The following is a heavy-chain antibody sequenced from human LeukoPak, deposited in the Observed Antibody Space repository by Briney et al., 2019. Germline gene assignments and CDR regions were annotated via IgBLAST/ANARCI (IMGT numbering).Heavy chain of an antibody. V-gene: IGHV3-66*01. CDR2: IYSGGST. Sequence: PGGSLRLSCAASGFTVSSNYMSWVRQAPGKGLEWVSVIYSGGSTYYADSVKGRFTISRDNSKNTLYLQMNSLRAEDTAVYYCARTGDDSSGYQGPFDYWGQGTLVTVSS. CDR3: ARTGDDSSGYQGPFDY. D-gene: IGHD3-22*01. CDR1: GFTVSSNY. J-gene: IGHJ4*02.